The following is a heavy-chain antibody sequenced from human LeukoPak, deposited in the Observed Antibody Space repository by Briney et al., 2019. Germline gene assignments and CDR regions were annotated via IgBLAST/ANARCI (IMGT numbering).Heavy chain of an antibody. CDR3: ARKAESGWYRGNLYYFDY. Sequence: GESLKISCKGSGYSFTSYWSGWVRQMPGKGLEWMGIIYPGDSDTRYSPSFQGQVTISADKSISTAYLQWSSLKASDTAMYYCARKAESGWYRGNLYYFDYWGQGTLVTVSS. J-gene: IGHJ4*02. CDR1: GYSFTSYW. V-gene: IGHV5-51*01. D-gene: IGHD6-19*01. CDR2: IYPGDSDT.